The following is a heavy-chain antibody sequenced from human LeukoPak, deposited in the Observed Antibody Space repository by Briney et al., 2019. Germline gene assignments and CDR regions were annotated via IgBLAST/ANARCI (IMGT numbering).Heavy chain of an antibody. V-gene: IGHV4-38-2*01. CDR3: ARLLRY. J-gene: IGHJ4*02. CDR1: GYSISSGYY. CDR2: IYYSGST. Sequence: PSETLSLTCAVSGYSISSGYYWGWIRQPPGKGLEWIGSIYYSGSTYYNPSLKSRVTISVDTSKNQFSLKLSSVTAADTAVYYCARLLRYWGQGTLVTVSS.